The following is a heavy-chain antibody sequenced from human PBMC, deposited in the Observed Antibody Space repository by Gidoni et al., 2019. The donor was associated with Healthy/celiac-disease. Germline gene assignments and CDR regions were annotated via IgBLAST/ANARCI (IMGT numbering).Heavy chain of an antibody. CDR1: GFTFSSYS. CDR3: ASGTTVTTRY. J-gene: IGHJ4*02. CDR2: ISSSSSYI. V-gene: IGHV3-21*01. Sequence: EVQLVESGGGLVKPGGSLRLSCAASGFTFSSYSMNWVRQAPGKGLEWVSSISSSSSYIYYAASVKGRFTISRDNAKNSLYLQMNSLRAEDTAVYYCASGTTVTTRYWGQGTLVTVSS. D-gene: IGHD4-17*01.